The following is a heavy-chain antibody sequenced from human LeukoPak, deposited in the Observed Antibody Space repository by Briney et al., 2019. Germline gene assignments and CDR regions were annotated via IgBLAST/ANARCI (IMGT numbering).Heavy chain of an antibody. Sequence: GGSLRLSCAASGFTFSSYVMHWFPQPPGKRREYVACISWEGSNKYYAESVKGRFTISRDNSKHPLYLQMNSLRAEDTAVYYCAKVEGWTIWGQGTMVTVSS. D-gene: IGHD2-15*01. V-gene: IGHV3-30*18. CDR3: AKVEGWTI. CDR2: ISWEGSNK. CDR1: GFTFSSYV. J-gene: IGHJ3*02.